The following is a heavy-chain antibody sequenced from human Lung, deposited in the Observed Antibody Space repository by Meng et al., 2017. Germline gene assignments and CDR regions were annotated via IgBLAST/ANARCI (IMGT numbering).Heavy chain of an antibody. CDR1: GGSITSSTW. V-gene: IGHV4-4*02. CDR3: ARFDISSSGRGDY. J-gene: IGHJ4*02. Sequence: QVQLPGCGPGLGKPSGTLSLTCAVSGGSITSSTWWSWVRQTPGKGLEWFGEIFHSGSTNYNPPLESRVTISVDKSKNQFSLKVYSVTAADTATYYCARFDISSSGRGDYWGQGILVTVSS. D-gene: IGHD1-26*01. CDR2: IFHSGST.